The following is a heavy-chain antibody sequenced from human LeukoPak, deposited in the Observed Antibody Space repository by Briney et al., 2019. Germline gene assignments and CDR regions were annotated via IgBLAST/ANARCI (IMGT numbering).Heavy chain of an antibody. D-gene: IGHD3-22*01. CDR3: ARDNDYYDSSGYFQH. J-gene: IGHJ1*01. CDR2: ISAYNGNT. V-gene: IGHV1-18*01. Sequence: ASVKVSCKASGYTFTSYGISWVRQAPGQGLEWMGWISAYNGNTNYAQKPQGRVTMTTDTSTSTAYMELRSLRSDDTAVYYCARDNDYYDSSGYFQHWGQGTLVTVSS. CDR1: GYTFTSYG.